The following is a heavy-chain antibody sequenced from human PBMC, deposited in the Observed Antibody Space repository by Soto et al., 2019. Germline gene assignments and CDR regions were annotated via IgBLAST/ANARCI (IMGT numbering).Heavy chain of an antibody. CDR1: GGSISSYY. CDR3: ARRGYSSGWSYFDY. CDR2: ILYSGST. V-gene: IGHV4-59*01. J-gene: IGHJ4*02. D-gene: IGHD6-19*01. Sequence: LSLTCSVSGGSISSYYWSWIRQPPGKGLEWIGYILYSGSTNYSPSLKSRVTISVDTSKNQFSLKLTSVTAADTAVYYCARRGYSSGWSYFDYWGQGTLVTVSS.